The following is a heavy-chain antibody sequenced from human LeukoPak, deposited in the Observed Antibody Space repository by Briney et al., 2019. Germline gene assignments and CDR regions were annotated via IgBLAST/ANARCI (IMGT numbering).Heavy chain of an antibody. Sequence: PGGSLRLSCAASGFNFDDNAMQWVRQAPGEGLEWGSLISGDDTHYADSVKGRFTMSRDNSKKTLNLQMNNLRIEDTALYYCAKGLGRVSFSSDYWGQGILVTVSS. CDR1: GFNFDDNA. D-gene: IGHD3-16*01. J-gene: IGHJ4*02. V-gene: IGHV3-43*02. CDR3: AKGLGRVSFSSDY. CDR2: ISGDDT.